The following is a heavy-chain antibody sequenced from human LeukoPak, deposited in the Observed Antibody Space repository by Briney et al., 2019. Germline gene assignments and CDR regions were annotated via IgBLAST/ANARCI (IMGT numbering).Heavy chain of an antibody. CDR3: ARRDYYDSSGYYYLDY. CDR2: ISSSGSTI. CDR1: GFTFSDYY. V-gene: IGHV3-11*01. Sequence: PGGSLRLSCAASGFTFSDYYMSWIRQAPGKGREWVSYISSSGSTIYYADSVKGRFTISGDNAKNSLYLQMNSLRAEDTAVYYCARRDYYDSSGYYYLDYWGQRTLVTVSS. J-gene: IGHJ4*02. D-gene: IGHD3-22*01.